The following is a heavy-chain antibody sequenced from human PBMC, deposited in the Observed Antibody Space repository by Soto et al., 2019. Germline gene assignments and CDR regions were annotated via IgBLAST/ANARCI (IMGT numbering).Heavy chain of an antibody. CDR2: IYYSGST. CDR1: GGSISSSSYY. V-gene: IGHV4-39*01. J-gene: IGHJ4*02. Sequence: QLQLQESGPGLVKPSETLSLTCTVSGGSISSSSYYWGWIRQPPGKGLEWIGSIYYSGSTYYNPSLKSRVTISVDTSKNQFSLKLSSVTAADTAVYYCAGGYCSSTSCNHFDYWGQGTLVTVSS. CDR3: AGGYCSSTSCNHFDY. D-gene: IGHD2-2*01.